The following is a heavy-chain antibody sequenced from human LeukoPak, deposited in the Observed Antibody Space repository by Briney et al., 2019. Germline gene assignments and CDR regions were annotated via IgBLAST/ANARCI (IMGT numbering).Heavy chain of an antibody. J-gene: IGHJ5*02. V-gene: IGHV3-30*01. D-gene: IGHD2-2*02. Sequence: GGSLRLSCAASGFTFSSYAMHWVRQAPGKGLEWVAVISYDGSNKYYADSVKGRFTISRDNSKNTLYLQMNSLRAEDTAVYYCASDGRYCSSTSCYTGWWFDPWGQGTLVTVSS. CDR1: GFTFSSYA. CDR3: ASDGRYCSSTSCYTGWWFDP. CDR2: ISYDGSNK.